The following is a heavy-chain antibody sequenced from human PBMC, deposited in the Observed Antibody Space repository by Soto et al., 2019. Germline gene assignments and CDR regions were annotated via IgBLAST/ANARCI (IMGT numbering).Heavy chain of an antibody. CDR2: ISPSSSYI. CDR1: RVIFSSST. D-gene: IGHD1-1*01. J-gene: IGHJ5*02. Sequence: AGGSLRLSCAATRVIFSSSTLSWVRQAPGKGLEWVSCISPSSSYIYYADSVKGQFSISRDNAKNSLFLEMNNLRAEDTAVYYCARGTRDSSAWGQGTLVTVSS. V-gene: IGHV3-21*01. CDR3: ARGTRDSSA.